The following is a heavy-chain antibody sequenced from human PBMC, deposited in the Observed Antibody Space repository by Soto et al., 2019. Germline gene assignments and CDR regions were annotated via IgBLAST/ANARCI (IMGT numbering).Heavy chain of an antibody. CDR3: ARGRKNPKYHLPWGGYYYYYMDV. V-gene: IGHV4-34*01. CDR2: INHSGST. D-gene: IGHD2-2*01. Sequence: QVQLQQWGAGLLKPSETLSLTCAVYGGSFSGYYWSWIRQPPGKGLEWIGEINHSGSTNYNPSLRVRVPMSVDTAKNHSPRRLSSWTAATTAVYYCARGRKNPKYHLPWGGYYYYYMDVWGKGTTVTVSS. J-gene: IGHJ6*03. CDR1: GGSFSGYY.